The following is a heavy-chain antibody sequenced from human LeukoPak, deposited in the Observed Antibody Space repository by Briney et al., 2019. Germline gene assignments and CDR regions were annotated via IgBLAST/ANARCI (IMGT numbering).Heavy chain of an antibody. D-gene: IGHD3-10*01. J-gene: IGHJ6*02. CDR2: IIPILGIA. CDR3: ATNPYGSGRYYYYYGTDV. Sequence: ASVKVSCKASGDTFSSYAISWVRQAPGQGLEWMGRIIPILGIANYAQKFQGRVTITADKSTSTAYMELSSLRSEDTAVYYCATNPYGSGRYYYYYGTDVWGQGTTVTVSS. V-gene: IGHV1-69*04. CDR1: GDTFSSYA.